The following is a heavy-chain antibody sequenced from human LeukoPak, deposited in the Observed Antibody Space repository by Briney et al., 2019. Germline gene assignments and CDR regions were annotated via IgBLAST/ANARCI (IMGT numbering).Heavy chain of an antibody. D-gene: IGHD2-2*01. CDR3: ARDLYTSRNYYMDV. Sequence: GGSLRLSCAASGFTFSDYYMSWIRQAPGKGLEWVSYISSSGSTIYYADSVKGRFTISRDNAKNSLYLQMNSLRAEDTAVYYCARDLYTSRNYYMDVWGKGTTVTVSS. CDR2: ISSSGSTI. V-gene: IGHV3-11*04. CDR1: GFTFSDYY. J-gene: IGHJ6*03.